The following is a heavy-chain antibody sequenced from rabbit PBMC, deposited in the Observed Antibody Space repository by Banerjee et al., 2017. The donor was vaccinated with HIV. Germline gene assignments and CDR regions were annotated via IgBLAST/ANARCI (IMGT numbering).Heavy chain of an antibody. J-gene: IGHJ6*01. CDR2: INTGRGST. Sequence: QSLEESGGGLVQPEGSLTLTCKASGFSFSNNYVMCWVRQAPGKGLEWIGCINTGRGSTWYASWVNGRFTISKSTSLNTVFLQMTSLTAADTATYFCARSVSGYSSHWDLWGPGTLVTVS. CDR3: ARSVSGYSSHWDL. D-gene: IGHD1-1*01. CDR1: GFSFSNNYV. V-gene: IGHV1S43*01.